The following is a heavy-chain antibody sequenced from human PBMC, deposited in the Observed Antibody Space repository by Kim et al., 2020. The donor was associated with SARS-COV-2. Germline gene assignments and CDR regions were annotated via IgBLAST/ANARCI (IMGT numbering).Heavy chain of an antibody. Sequence: YYEDSVRDRFTISGDNSKNPLYLQMNTLRAEDTAVYYCARTDGYNAPFDYWGQRTLVTVSS. CDR3: ARTDGYNAPFDY. D-gene: IGHD5-12*01. J-gene: IGHJ4*02. V-gene: IGHV3-30*01.